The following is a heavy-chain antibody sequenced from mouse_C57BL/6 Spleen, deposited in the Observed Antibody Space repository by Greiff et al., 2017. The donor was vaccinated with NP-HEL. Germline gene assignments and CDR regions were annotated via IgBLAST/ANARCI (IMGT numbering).Heavy chain of an antibody. CDR1: GFTFSSYG. V-gene: IGHV5-6*02. CDR3: ARLYGKEADD. D-gene: IGHD2-1*01. J-gene: IGHJ2*01. Sequence: DVMLVESGGDLVKPGGSLKLSCAASGFTFSSYGMSWVRQTPDKRLEWVATISSGGSYTYYPDSVKGRFTISRDNAKNTLYLQMSSLKSEDTAMYYCARLYGKEADDWGQGTTLTVSS. CDR2: ISSGGSYT.